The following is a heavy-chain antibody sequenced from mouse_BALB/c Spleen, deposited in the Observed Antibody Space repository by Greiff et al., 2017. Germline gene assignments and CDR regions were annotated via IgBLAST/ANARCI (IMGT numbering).Heavy chain of an antibody. CDR2: INPSSGYT. CDR3: ARLRQGWFAY. V-gene: IGHV1-4*01. Sequence: QVQLQQSGAELARPGASVKMSCKASGFTFTSYTMHWVKQRPGQGLEWIGYINPSSGYTNYKQKFKDKATLTADKSSSTAYMQLSSLKSEDSAVYYCARLRQGWFAYWGQGTLVTVSA. D-gene: IGHD2-12*01. CDR1: GFTFTSYT. J-gene: IGHJ3*01.